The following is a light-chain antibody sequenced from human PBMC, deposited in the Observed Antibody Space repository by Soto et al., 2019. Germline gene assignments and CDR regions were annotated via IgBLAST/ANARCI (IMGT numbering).Light chain of an antibody. V-gene: IGKV3-20*01. CDR3: HQYGSSPAT. CDR2: GAS. J-gene: IGKJ1*01. CDR1: QSVSSSY. Sequence: EMVMTQSPATLSVSPGERATLSCRASQSVSSSYLAWYQQKPGQAPRLLIYGASSRATDIPDRYSGSGSGTDFTLTISRLEPEDFAVYYCHQYGSSPATFGQGTKVDIK.